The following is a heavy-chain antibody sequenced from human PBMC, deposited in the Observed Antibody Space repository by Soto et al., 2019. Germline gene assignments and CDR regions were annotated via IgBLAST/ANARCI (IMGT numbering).Heavy chain of an antibody. CDR2: IWYDGSNK. V-gene: IGHV3-33*01. J-gene: IGHJ6*02. CDR3: ARDVEYRDYDFWSGYYPYGMDV. CDR1: GFTFSSYG. Sequence: PGGSLRLSCAASGFTFSSYGMHWVRQAPGKGLEWVAVIWYDGSNKYYADSVKGRFTISRDNSKNTLYLQMNSLRAEDTAVYYCARDVEYRDYDFWSGYYPYGMDVWGQGTTVTVSS. D-gene: IGHD3-3*01.